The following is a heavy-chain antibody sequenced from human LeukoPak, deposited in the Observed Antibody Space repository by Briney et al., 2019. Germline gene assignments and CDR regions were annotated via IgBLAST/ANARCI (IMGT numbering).Heavy chain of an antibody. V-gene: IGHV1-18*01. CDR1: GYTFTSYG. CDR3: ARGSRYYDSSGYYEALDI. J-gene: IGHJ3*02. D-gene: IGHD3-22*01. CDR2: ISSYTDDT. Sequence: ASVKVSCKASGYTFTSYGVNWLRQAPGQGLEWMGWISSYTDDTSYSQKFQDRITMTTDRYTNTAYVELKSLRSDDTAMYYCARGSRYYDSSGYYEALDIWGQGTMVTVSS.